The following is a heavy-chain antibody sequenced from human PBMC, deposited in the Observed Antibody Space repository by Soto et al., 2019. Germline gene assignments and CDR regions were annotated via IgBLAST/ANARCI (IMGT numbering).Heavy chain of an antibody. Sequence: QVQLVESGGGVVQPGRSLRLSCAASGFTFSSYGMHWVRQAPGKGLEWVAVIWYDGSNKYYADSVKGRFTISRDNSKNTLYLQMNSLRAEDKAVYYCARERDCGGDCQYYFDYWGQGTLVTVSS. CDR1: GFTFSSYG. CDR2: IWYDGSNK. V-gene: IGHV3-33*01. CDR3: ARERDCGGDCQYYFDY. J-gene: IGHJ4*02. D-gene: IGHD2-21*02.